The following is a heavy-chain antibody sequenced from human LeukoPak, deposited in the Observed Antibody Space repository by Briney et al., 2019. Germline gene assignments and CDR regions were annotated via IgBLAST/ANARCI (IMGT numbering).Heavy chain of an antibody. CDR3: ARGGGPVLRFLEWLFPSDLDY. V-gene: IGHV3-48*02. CDR1: GFTFSSYS. Sequence: GGSLRLSCAASGFTFSSYSMNWVRQAPGKGLEWVSYISSSSSTIYYADSVKGRFTISRDNAKNSLYLQMNSPRDEDTAVYYCARGGGPVLRFLEWLFPSDLDYWGQGTLVTVSS. J-gene: IGHJ4*02. D-gene: IGHD3-3*01. CDR2: ISSSSSTI.